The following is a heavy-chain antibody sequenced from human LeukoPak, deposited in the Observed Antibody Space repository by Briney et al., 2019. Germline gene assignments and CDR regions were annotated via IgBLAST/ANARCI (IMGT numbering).Heavy chain of an antibody. J-gene: IGHJ4*02. CDR3: ARGIVGAIGYFDS. CDR1: GGSISSSSYY. Sequence: SETLSLTCTVSGGSISSSSYYWGWIRQPPGKGLEWIGSIYYSGSTYYNPSLKSRVTISVDTSKNQFSLKLSSVTAADTAVYYCARGIVGAIGYFDSWGQGTLVIVSS. CDR2: IYYSGST. V-gene: IGHV4-39*01. D-gene: IGHD1-26*01.